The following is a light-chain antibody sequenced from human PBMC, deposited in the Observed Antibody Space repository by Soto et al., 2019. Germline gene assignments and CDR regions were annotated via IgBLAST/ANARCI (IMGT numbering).Light chain of an antibody. V-gene: IGKV1-5*01. CDR3: QQSNSYSRS. CDR2: DAS. J-gene: IGKJ1*01. CDR1: QSISGW. Sequence: IQMTQSPSSLSASVGDRVAITCRASQSISGWLAWYQQKPGKAPKLLIFDASNLERGVPSRFSGRGSGTEFTLTISSLQPDDFATYYCQQSNSYSRSFGQGTKVDIK.